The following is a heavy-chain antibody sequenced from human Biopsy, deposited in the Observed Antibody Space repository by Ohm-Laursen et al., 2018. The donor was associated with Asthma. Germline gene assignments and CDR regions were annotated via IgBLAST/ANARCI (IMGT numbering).Heavy chain of an antibody. V-gene: IGHV3-30*03. J-gene: IGHJ6*02. D-gene: IGHD4-17*01. CDR2: ISYDGSNK. CDR3: AREGGDYLSGYYYYYGMDV. CDR1: GFTFSSYG. Sequence: SLRLSCAASGFTFSSYGMHWVRQAPGKGPEWVAVISYDGSNKYYADSVKGRFTISRGNSKNTLYLQMNSLRAEDTAVYYCAREGGDYLSGYYYYYGMDVWGQGTTVTVSS.